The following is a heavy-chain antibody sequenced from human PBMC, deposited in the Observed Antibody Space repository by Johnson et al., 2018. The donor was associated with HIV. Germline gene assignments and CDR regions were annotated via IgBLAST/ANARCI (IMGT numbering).Heavy chain of an antibody. J-gene: IGHJ3*02. V-gene: IGHV3-11*04. D-gene: IGHD3-22*01. CDR2: ISSSGVTI. CDR1: GFSLSDHY. Sequence: QLVESGGGLVKPGGSLRLSCAASGFSLSDHYMTWIRQAPGKGLEWVSYISSSGVTIYFAASVKGRFTISRDNAKNSLYLQMNSLRAEDTAVYYCASPYESSGYYAFHIWGQGTMVTVSS. CDR3: ASPYESSGYYAFHI.